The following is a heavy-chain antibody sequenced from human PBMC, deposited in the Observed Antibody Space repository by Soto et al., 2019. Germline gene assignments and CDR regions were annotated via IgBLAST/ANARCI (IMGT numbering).Heavy chain of an antibody. Sequence: SVKVSCKASGGTFSSYAISWVRQAPGQGLEWMGGIIPIFGTANYAQKFQGRVTITADESTSTAYMELSSLRSEDTAVYYCAKGRLGYCSSTSCRLYYYGMDVWGQGTTVTVSS. CDR3: AKGRLGYCSSTSCRLYYYGMDV. CDR2: IIPIFGTA. D-gene: IGHD2-2*01. J-gene: IGHJ6*02. V-gene: IGHV1-69*13. CDR1: GGTFSSYA.